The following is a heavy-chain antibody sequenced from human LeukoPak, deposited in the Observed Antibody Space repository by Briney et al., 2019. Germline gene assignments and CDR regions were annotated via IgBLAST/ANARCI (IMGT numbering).Heavy chain of an antibody. CDR2: IYYTGST. J-gene: IGHJ3*02. V-gene: IGHV4-59*01. D-gene: IGHD1-26*01. CDR3: AGGVGATSGGGSDI. Sequence: KTSETLSLTCTVSGGSISTYYWSWIRQPPGKGLEWIGYIYYTGSTNYNPSLKSRVTISVDTSKNQFSLKLSSVTAADTAVYYCAGGVGATSGGGSDIWGQGTMVTVSS. CDR1: GGSISTYY.